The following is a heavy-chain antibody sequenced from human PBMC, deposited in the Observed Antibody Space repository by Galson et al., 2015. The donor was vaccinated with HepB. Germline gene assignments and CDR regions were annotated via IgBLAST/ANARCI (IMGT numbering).Heavy chain of an antibody. CDR3: ARNLRITIFGVASRNYYYGMDV. J-gene: IGHJ6*02. CDR2: ISYDGSNK. V-gene: IGHV3-30-3*01. CDR1: GFTFSSYA. D-gene: IGHD3-3*01. Sequence: SLRLSCAVSGFTFSSYAMHWVRQAPGKGLEWVAVISYDGSNKYYADSVKGRFTISRDNSKNTLYLQMNSLRAEDTAVYYCARNLRITIFGVASRNYYYGMDVWGQGTTVTVSS.